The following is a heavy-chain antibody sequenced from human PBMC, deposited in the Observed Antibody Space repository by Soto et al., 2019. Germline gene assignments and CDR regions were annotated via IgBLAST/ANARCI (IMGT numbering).Heavy chain of an antibody. J-gene: IGHJ5*02. V-gene: IGHV4-31*03. CDR2: IYYSGST. Sequence: PSETLSLTCTVSGGSISSGGYYWSWIRQHPGKGLEWIGYIYYSGSTYYNPSLKSRVTISVDTSKNQFSLKLNSVTAADTAVYYCARDSARLAKGFDPWGQGTLVTVSS. D-gene: IGHD5-12*01. CDR1: GGSISSGGYY. CDR3: ARDSARLAKGFDP.